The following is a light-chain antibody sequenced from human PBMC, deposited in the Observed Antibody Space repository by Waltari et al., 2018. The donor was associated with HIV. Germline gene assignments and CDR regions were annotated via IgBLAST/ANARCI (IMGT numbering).Light chain of an antibody. CDR2: DAT. CDR1: QSVSTF. V-gene: IGKV3-11*01. J-gene: IGKJ4*01. Sequence: TVSCRASQSVSTFLAWYQHKPGQAPRLLIFDATYRATDIPARFSGSGSGTDLTLTISSLAPEDSAIYYCQQRTHWPLTFGGGTRVEIK. CDR3: QQRTHWPLT.